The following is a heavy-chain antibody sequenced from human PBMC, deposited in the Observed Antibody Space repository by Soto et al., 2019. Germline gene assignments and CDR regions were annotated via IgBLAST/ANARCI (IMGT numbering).Heavy chain of an antibody. Sequence: GGSLRLSCAASGFTFSSYAMSWVRQAPGKGLEWVSAISGSGGSTYYADSVKGRFTISRDNSKNTLYLQMNSLRAEDTAVYCCAKAPGCGLLGYYFDERSEGTLVTGSS. V-gene: IGHV3-23*01. CDR1: GFTFSSYA. CDR3: AKAPGCGLLGYYFDE. D-gene: IGHD1-26*01. CDR2: ISGSGGST. J-gene: IGHJ4*02.